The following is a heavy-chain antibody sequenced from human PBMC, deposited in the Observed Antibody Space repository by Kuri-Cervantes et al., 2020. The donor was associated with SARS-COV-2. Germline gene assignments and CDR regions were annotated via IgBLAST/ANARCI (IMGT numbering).Heavy chain of an antibody. CDR3: APSAFFSTVGP. CDR1: GESFTNHY. V-gene: IGHV4-34*01. CDR2: IHHTERT. D-gene: IGHD1-26*01. Sequence: SETLSLTCAVYGESFTNHYWSWIRQSPGKGPEWIGEIHHTERTNYNPSLKSRVTISLDRPKNQLSLTVTSMTAADTAVYYGAPSAFFSTVGPWGQGALVTVSS. J-gene: IGHJ5*02.